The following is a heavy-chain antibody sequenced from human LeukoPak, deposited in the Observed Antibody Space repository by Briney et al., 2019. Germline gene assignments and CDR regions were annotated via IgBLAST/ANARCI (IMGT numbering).Heavy chain of an antibody. V-gene: IGHV4-4*07. D-gene: IGHD3-9*01. CDR2: IYTSGST. Sequence: SETLSLTCTVSGGSISSYYWSWIRQPAGKGLEWIGRIYTSGSTNYNPSLKSRVTMSVDTSKNQFSLKLSSVTAADTAVCYCARDHYDILTGNDDAFDIWGQGTMVTVSS. CDR1: GGSISSYY. CDR3: ARDHYDILTGNDDAFDI. J-gene: IGHJ3*02.